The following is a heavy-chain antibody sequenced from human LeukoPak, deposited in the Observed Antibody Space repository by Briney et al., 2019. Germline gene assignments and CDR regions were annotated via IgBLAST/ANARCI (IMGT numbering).Heavy chain of an antibody. CDR3: ASSRWLQSYYYGMDV. CDR2: ISYDGSNK. Sequence: PGGSLRLSCAASGFTFSSYAMHWVRQAPGKGLEWVAVISYDGSNKYYADSVKGRFTNSRDDSKNTLYLQMNSLRAEDTAVYYCASSRWLQSYYYGMDVWGQGTTVTVSS. V-gene: IGHV3-30*14. J-gene: IGHJ6*02. D-gene: IGHD5-24*01. CDR1: GFTFSSYA.